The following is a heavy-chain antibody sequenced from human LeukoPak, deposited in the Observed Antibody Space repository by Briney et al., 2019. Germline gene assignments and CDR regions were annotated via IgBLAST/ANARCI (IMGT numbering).Heavy chain of an antibody. CDR2: ISGSGGST. V-gene: IGHV3-23*01. CDR3: ARGPILPAAIYRRWLWGNWFDP. Sequence: GGSLRLSCAASGFTFSSYAMSWVRQAPGKGLEWVSAISGSGGSTYFADSVKGRFTISRDNSKNTLYLQMNSLRAEDTAVYYCARGPILPAAIYRRWLWGNWFDPWGQGTLVTVSS. J-gene: IGHJ5*02. CDR1: GFTFSSYA. D-gene: IGHD2-2*02.